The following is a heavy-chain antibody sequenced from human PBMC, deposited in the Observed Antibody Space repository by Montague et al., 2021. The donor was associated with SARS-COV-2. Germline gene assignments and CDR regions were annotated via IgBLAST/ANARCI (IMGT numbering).Heavy chain of an antibody. CDR3: AGGTYMGVDF. D-gene: IGHD1-26*01. V-gene: IGHV3-23*01. Sequence: SLRLSCAASGFTFNNYAMTWVRQTPGKGLDWVSTISGGGDSTSYXXPLKGRFTISRDNSQNTLYLQVNSLRAEDTAVYYCAGGTYMGVDFWGQGTLVTFSS. J-gene: IGHJ4*02. CDR1: GFTFNNYA. CDR2: ISGGGDST.